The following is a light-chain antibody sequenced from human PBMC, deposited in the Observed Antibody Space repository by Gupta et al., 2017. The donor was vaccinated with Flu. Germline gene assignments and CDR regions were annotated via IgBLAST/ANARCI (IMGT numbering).Light chain of an antibody. CDR1: SSNSGSNY. Sequence: SVFTQPPSATGKPRQTVTISCSGSSSNSGSNYVHWYQQLPGTAPKLLIYRSNQRPSGVPDRFSGSKSGTSASLAISGLRSEDEADYYCAAWDDSLSSYVFGTGTKVTVL. V-gene: IGLV1-47*01. J-gene: IGLJ1*01. CDR3: AAWDDSLSSYV. CDR2: RSN.